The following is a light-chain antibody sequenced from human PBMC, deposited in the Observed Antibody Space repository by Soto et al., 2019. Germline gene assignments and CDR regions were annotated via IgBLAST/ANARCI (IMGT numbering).Light chain of an antibody. J-gene: IGKJ2*01. Sequence: DIQMTQSPSTLSASVGDRVTITCRASQSISSWLAWYQQKPGKAPKLLIYDASSLESGVPSRFSGSGSGTEFTLPISSLQPDDFATYYCQQYNSYSPFTFGQGTKVEIK. V-gene: IGKV1-5*01. CDR2: DAS. CDR3: QQYNSYSPFT. CDR1: QSISSW.